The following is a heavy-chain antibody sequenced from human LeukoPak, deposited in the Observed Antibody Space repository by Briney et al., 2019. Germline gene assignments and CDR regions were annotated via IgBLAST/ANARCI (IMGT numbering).Heavy chain of an antibody. CDR3: ASTRLNYYDSSGYHDAFDI. J-gene: IGHJ3*02. CDR1: GYTFTSYG. D-gene: IGHD3-22*01. CDR2: ISAYNGNT. V-gene: IGHV1-18*01. Sequence: GASVKVSCKASGYTFTSYGISWVRQAPGQGLEWIGWISAYNGNTNYAQKLQGRVTMTTDTSTSTAYMELRSLRSDDTAVYYCASTRLNYYDSSGYHDAFDIWGQGTMVTVSS.